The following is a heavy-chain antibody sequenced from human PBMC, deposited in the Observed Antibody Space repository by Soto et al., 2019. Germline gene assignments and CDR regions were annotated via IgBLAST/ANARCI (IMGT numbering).Heavy chain of an antibody. CDR1: GYTFTKYS. J-gene: IGHJ4*02. V-gene: IGHV1-18*01. CDR3: AKTEKDASVPPLDK. CDR2: ITPFNDNT. Sequence: QIHLVQSGGEVKKPGASVKDSCKTSGYTFTKYSISWVRQAHGQGLEWMGWITPFNDNTTYAQNLLRRVTMTTDRCTSTAYMELRSMTSVDTAVYDCAKTEKDASVPPLDKWGQGTLVTVSS. D-gene: IGHD2-15*01.